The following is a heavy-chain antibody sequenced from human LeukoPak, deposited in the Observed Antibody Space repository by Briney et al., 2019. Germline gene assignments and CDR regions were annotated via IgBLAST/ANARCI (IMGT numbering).Heavy chain of an antibody. Sequence: SETLSLTCTVSGXFISSYYWSWIRQPPGKGLEWIAYIYYSGSTTYNPSLKSRVSISVDTSQNQFSLQLSSVTAADTAVYYCARRGAARRYDGLDVWGQGTTVTVSS. CDR3: ARRGAARRYDGLDV. CDR2: IYYSGST. V-gene: IGHV4-59*08. CDR1: GXFISSYY. J-gene: IGHJ6*02. D-gene: IGHD6-6*01.